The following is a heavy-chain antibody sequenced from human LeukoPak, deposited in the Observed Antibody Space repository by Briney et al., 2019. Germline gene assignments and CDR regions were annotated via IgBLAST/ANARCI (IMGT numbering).Heavy chain of an antibody. J-gene: IGHJ4*02. V-gene: IGHV3-33*01. CDR1: GFTFSSYG. D-gene: IGHD1-14*01. CDR2: IWYDGSNK. Sequence: PGRSLRLSRAASGFTFSSYGMHWVRQAPGKGLEWVAVIWYDGSNKYYADSVKGRFTISRDNSKNTLYLQMNSLRAEDTAVYYCARDRPQSSSTDPYFDYWGQGTLVTVSS. CDR3: ARDRPQSSSTDPYFDY.